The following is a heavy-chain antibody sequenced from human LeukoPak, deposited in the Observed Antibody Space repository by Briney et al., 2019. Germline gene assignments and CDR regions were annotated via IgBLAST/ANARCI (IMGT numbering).Heavy chain of an antibody. Sequence: SVKVSCKAPGGTFSSYAISWVRQAPGQGLEWMGGIIPIFGTANYAQKFQGRVTITADESTSTAYMELSSLRSEDTAVYYCARVPHDYGDYGHFDIWGQGTMVTVSS. CDR2: IIPIFGTA. J-gene: IGHJ3*02. CDR3: ARVPHDYGDYGHFDI. V-gene: IGHV1-69*13. CDR1: GGTFSSYA. D-gene: IGHD4-17*01.